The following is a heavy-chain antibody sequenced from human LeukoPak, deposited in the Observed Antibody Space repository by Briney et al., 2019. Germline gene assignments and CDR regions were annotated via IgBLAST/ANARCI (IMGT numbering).Heavy chain of an antibody. D-gene: IGHD3-9*01. V-gene: IGHV4-39*07. CDR1: GDSISGSNYH. CDR2: VHRSGRA. J-gene: IGHJ4*02. CDR3: ARAPNHDILTGYYIDY. Sequence: SETLSLTCTVSGDSISGSNYHWGWIRQPPGMGLEWLGNVHRSGRAYYNESLRGRTTISVDTSKNQFSLRLASMTTADTAVYYCARAPNHDILTGYYIDYWGQGTLVTVSS.